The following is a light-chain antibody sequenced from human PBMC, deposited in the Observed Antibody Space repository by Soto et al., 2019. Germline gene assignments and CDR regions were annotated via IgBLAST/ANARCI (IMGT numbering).Light chain of an antibody. Sequence: EIVLTQSPATLSLSPGARATLSCRASQSVSSYLAWYQQKPGQAPRLLIYDASNRATGSPARFSGSGSGTDVTLTISSLEPEDCAVYYWQQRSNWPLTCGGGTKVEIK. CDR1: QSVSSY. CDR3: QQRSNWPLT. CDR2: DAS. V-gene: IGKV3-11*01. J-gene: IGKJ4*01.